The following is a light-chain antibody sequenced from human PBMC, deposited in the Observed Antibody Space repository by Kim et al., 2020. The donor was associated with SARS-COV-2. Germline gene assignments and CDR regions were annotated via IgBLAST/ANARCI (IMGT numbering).Light chain of an antibody. J-gene: IGLJ1*01. V-gene: IGLV2-14*03. CDR1: SSDVGGYNY. CDR3: SSYTISSTLV. CDR2: DVS. Sequence: QSTLTQPASVSGSPGQSITISCTGTSSDVGGYNYVSWYQQHPDKAPKLMIYDVSNRPSGISNRFSGSKSGNTASLTISGLQAEDEADYYCSSYTISSTLVFGTGTKVTVL.